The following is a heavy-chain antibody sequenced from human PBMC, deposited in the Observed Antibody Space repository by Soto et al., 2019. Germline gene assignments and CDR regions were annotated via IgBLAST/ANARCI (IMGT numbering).Heavy chain of an antibody. CDR1: GDTVSSNSVA. CDR2: TYYRSRWYS. J-gene: IGHJ6*02. V-gene: IGHV6-1*01. Sequence: SQTLSLTCVGSGDTVSSNSVAWNWVRQSPSRGLEWLGRTYYRSRWYSDYAVSVRSRIDINADTSKNQVSLQLNSVTPEDTAVYYCARSEEDSDYYYYGMDVWGQGTTVTVS. CDR3: ARSEEDSDYYYYGMDV. D-gene: IGHD2-15*01.